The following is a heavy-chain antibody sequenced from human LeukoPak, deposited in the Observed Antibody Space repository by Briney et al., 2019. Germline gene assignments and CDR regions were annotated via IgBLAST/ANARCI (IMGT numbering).Heavy chain of an antibody. CDR3: ARDPRVDHSGMDV. V-gene: IGHV3-23*01. CDR1: GFTFTIYA. J-gene: IGHJ6*02. D-gene: IGHD2-15*01. CDR2: ISGSGVST. Sequence: GGSLRVSCATSGFTFTIYAMSWVRQAPGKGLEWFSAISGSGVSTYYADSVKGRFTISRDNSKNTLYLQMSSVRDEDTAVYYCARDPRVDHSGMDVWGQGTTVTVSS.